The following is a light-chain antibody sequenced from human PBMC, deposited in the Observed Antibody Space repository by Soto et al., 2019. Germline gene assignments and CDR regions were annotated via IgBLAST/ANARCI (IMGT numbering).Light chain of an antibody. CDR2: TNN. CDR3: AAWDDSLNGVV. Sequence: QSVLTQPPSASGTPGQRVTISCSGSISNIGGNTVNWYQQLPGTAPKLLMYTNNQRPSGVPDRFSGSKSGTSASLAISGLQSEDEADYYCAAWDDSLNGVVFGRGTKLTVL. V-gene: IGLV1-44*01. J-gene: IGLJ2*01. CDR1: ISNIGGNT.